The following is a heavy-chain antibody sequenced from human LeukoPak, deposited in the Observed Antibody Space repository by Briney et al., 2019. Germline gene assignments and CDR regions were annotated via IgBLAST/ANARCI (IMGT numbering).Heavy chain of an antibody. V-gene: IGHV1-46*01. CDR1: GYTFTSYY. CDR2: INPSGGST. CDR3: AREPRLSGRAKDLDY. J-gene: IGHJ4*02. Sequence: GASVKVSCKASGYTFTSYYMHWVRQAPGQGLEWMGIINPSGGSTSYAQKFQGRVTMTRDTSTSTVYMELSSLRSEDTAVYYCAREPRLSGRAKDLDYWGQGTLVTVSS. D-gene: IGHD6-19*01.